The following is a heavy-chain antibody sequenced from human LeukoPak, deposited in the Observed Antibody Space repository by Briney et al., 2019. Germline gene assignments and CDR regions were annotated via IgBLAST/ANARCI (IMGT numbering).Heavy chain of an antibody. CDR3: VRYCSSTSCFKDWYFDL. D-gene: IGHD2-2*01. Sequence: PSETLSLTCTVSGGSISSGDYYWSWIRQAPGKGLEWIGYIYYSGSTYYNPSLKSRVTISVDTSKNQFSLKLSSVTAADTAVYYCVRYCSSTSCFKDWYFDLWGRGTLVTVSS. CDR1: GGSISSGDYY. CDR2: IYYSGST. J-gene: IGHJ2*01. V-gene: IGHV4-30-4*08.